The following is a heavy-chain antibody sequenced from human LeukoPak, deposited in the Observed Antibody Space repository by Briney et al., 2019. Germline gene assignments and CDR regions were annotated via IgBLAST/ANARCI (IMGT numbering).Heavy chain of an antibody. CDR3: ARGGTTTWVEDY. V-gene: IGHV3-7*05. Sequence: GGSLRLSCAASGFSFTSFWMSWVRQAPGKGLEWVGNIRQDGGEKCYVDSVKGRFTISRDNAKNSVFLQMNSLRAEDTAVYYCARGGTTTWVEDYWGQGTLVSVSS. J-gene: IGHJ4*02. CDR2: IRQDGGEK. D-gene: IGHD2-2*01. CDR1: GFSFTSFW.